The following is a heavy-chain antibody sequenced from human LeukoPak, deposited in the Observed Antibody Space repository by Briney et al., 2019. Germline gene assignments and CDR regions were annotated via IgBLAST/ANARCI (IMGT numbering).Heavy chain of an antibody. D-gene: IGHD3-22*01. CDR2: IRSKTNNYAT. J-gene: IGHJ4*02. CDR1: GFTFSGSA. V-gene: IGHV3-73*01. CDR3: TRLDDGSGYYYLGFDY. Sequence: GGSLKLSCAASGFTFSGSAMHWVRQASGKGLEWVGRIRSKTNNYATAYAASVKGRFTISRDDSKNTAYLQMNSLKTEDTAVYYCTRLDDGSGYYYLGFDYWGQGTLVTVSS.